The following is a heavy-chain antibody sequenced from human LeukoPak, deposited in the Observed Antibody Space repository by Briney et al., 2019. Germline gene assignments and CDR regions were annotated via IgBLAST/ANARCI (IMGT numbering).Heavy chain of an antibody. Sequence: GGSLRLSCLASGFTFSNTWMNWVRQAPGKGLEWVAHIRSKRDGGTTDYAAPVKGRFTISRDDSKNTMYLQMNSLKAEDTAVYYCARDWYYAFDFWGQGTMVTVSS. CDR2: IRSKRDGGTT. CDR3: ARDWYYAFDF. V-gene: IGHV3-15*07. J-gene: IGHJ3*01. CDR1: GFTFSNTW. D-gene: IGHD2-21*02.